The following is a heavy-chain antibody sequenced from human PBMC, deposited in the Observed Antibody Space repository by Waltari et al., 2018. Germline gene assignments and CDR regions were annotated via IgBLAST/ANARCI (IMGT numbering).Heavy chain of an antibody. J-gene: IGHJ4*02. V-gene: IGHV3-7*01. Sequence: VQLVESGGGLVQPGGSLRLSCAASGITFSSYWRSWGRQAQGKGRECVANIKQDGSERYYGDSVKCRFTISRDNAKNLLYLQMNSLRAEDTAVYYCATEPYSSSYYCDYWGQGTLVTVSS. CDR1: GITFSSYW. CDR2: IKQDGSER. D-gene: IGHD6-6*01. CDR3: ATEPYSSSYYCDY.